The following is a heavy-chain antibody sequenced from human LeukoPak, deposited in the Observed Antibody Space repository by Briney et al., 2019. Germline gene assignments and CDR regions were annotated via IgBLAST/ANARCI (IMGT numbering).Heavy chain of an antibody. Sequence: GGSLRLSCAASGFTSSSYGMHWVRQAPGKGLEWVAVIWYDGSNKYYADSVKGRFTISRDNSRSTLYLQMNSLRPEDTAIYYCAREGYYGSGSPPSLYFDYWGQGTLVTVSS. CDR1: GFTSSSYG. CDR3: AREGYYGSGSPPSLYFDY. V-gene: IGHV3-33*01. J-gene: IGHJ4*02. CDR2: IWYDGSNK. D-gene: IGHD3-10*01.